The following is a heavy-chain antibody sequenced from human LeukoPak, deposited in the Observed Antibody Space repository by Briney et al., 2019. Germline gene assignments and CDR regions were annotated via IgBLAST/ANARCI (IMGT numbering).Heavy chain of an antibody. D-gene: IGHD6-6*01. J-gene: IGHJ3*02. CDR3: AGDRPRTGGGAFDI. CDR1: GFTFSSYS. Sequence: GGSLRLSCAASGFTFSSYSMNWVRQAPGKGLEWVSSISSSSSYIYYADSVKGRFTISRDNAKNSLYLQMNSLRAEDTAVYYCAGDRPRTGGGAFDIWGQGTMVTVSS. V-gene: IGHV3-21*01. CDR2: ISSSSSYI.